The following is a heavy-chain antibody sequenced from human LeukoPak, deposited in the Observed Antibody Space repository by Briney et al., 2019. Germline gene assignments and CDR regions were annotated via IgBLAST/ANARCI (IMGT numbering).Heavy chain of an antibody. J-gene: IGHJ4*02. CDR2: IYNGGST. CDR1: GGSFSGYY. D-gene: IGHD3-16*01. CDR3: AIRVLEWGSCYGYYFDN. V-gene: IGHV4-34*01. Sequence: GSLSLSCAVSGGSFSGYYRSWVRQPPGKGLEWVSEIYNGGSTYYDPSLKSRVTISLDTSKNQLSLKMSTVSAADTAVYYCAIRVLEWGSCYGYYFDNWGQGTLVTVSS.